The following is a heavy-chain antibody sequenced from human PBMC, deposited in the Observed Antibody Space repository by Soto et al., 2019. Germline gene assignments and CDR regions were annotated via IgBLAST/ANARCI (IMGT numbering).Heavy chain of an antibody. CDR3: ARGPVRNWFDP. J-gene: IGHJ5*02. D-gene: IGHD3-10*01. V-gene: IGHV1-3*01. CDR2: INAGNGDR. Sequence: QVQLVQSGAEVKKPGASVKVSCKASGYTFTSYSMHWVRQAPGQRLEWMGWINAGNGDRKFSQKFQGRVTITRDTSASTAYMELSSLKSEDTAVYYCARGPVRNWFDPWGQGTQVTVSS. CDR1: GYTFTSYS.